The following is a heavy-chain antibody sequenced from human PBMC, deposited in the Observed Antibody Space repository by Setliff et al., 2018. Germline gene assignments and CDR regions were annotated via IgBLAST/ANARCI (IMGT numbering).Heavy chain of an antibody. Sequence: ASVKVSCKASGYTFTNYGINWVRQAPGQGLEWMGWISAYTGNTNYAQKLQGRVTLTTDTSTGTAYMELSSLTFDDTAVYFCSRLVRYCTATSCQRLSGGEFWGQGTLVTVSS. J-gene: IGHJ4*02. V-gene: IGHV1-18*01. CDR1: GYTFTNYG. CDR3: SRLVRYCTATSCQRLSGGEF. D-gene: IGHD2-2*01. CDR2: ISAYTGNT.